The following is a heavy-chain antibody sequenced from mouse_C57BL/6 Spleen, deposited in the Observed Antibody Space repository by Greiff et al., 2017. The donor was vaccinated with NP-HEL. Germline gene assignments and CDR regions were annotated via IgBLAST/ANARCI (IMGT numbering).Heavy chain of an antibody. Sequence: QVQLQQSGAELVRPGTSVKMSCKASGYTFTNYWIGWAKQRPGHGLEWIGDIYPGGGYTNYNEKFKGKATLTADKSSSTAYMQFSSLTSEDSAIYYSARRPIYDGYYGYSMDYWGQGTSVTVSS. CDR1: GYTFTNYW. V-gene: IGHV1-63*01. D-gene: IGHD2-3*01. CDR3: ARRPIYDGYYGYSMDY. CDR2: IYPGGGYT. J-gene: IGHJ4*01.